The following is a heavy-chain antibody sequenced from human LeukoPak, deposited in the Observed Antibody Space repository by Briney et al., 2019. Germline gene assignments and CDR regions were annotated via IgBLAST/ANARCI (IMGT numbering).Heavy chain of an antibody. D-gene: IGHD5-18*01. CDR3: ARTSIGYSSLLDRE. V-gene: IGHV3-21*01. CDR1: GFTFSSYS. CDR2: ISSSSYI. Sequence: GGSLRLSCAASGFTFSSYSMNWVRQAPGKGLEWVSSISSSSYIYYADSVKGRFTISRDNAKNSLYLQMNSLRAEDTAVYYCARTSIGYSSLLDREWGQGTLVTVSS. J-gene: IGHJ4*02.